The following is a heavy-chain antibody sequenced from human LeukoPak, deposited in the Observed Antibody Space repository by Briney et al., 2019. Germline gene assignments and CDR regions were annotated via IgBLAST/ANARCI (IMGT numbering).Heavy chain of an antibody. V-gene: IGHV3-23*01. Sequence: GGSLRLSCAASGFPFSNYGMNWVRQAPGKGLEWLSSITDDSSNTYYAASVKGRFTISRDNSKNMLYLQMTSLIADDTAIYYCAKRVPNDRLMVYLDYWGQGTLVTVSS. CDR1: GFPFSNYG. J-gene: IGHJ4*02. CDR2: ITDDSSNT. CDR3: AKRVPNDRLMVYLDY. D-gene: IGHD2-21*01.